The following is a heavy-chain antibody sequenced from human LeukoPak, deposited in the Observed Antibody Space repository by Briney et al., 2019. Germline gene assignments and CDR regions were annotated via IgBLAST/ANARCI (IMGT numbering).Heavy chain of an antibody. CDR3: ARGVQLWGPLDY. CDR1: GGTFSSYA. Sequence: SVKVSCKASGGTFSSYAISWVRQAPGQGLEWMGGIIPIFGTANYAQKFQGRVTITADESTSTAYMELSSLRTEDTAVYYCARGVQLWGPLDYWGQGTLVTVSS. D-gene: IGHD5-18*01. CDR2: IIPIFGTA. J-gene: IGHJ4*02. V-gene: IGHV1-69*13.